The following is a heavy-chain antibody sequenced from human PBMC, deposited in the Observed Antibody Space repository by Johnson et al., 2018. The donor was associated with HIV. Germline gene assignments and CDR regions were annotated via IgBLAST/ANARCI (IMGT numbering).Heavy chain of an antibody. V-gene: IGHV3-30*02. CDR1: GFTLNTYG. D-gene: IGHD3-10*01. J-gene: IGHJ3*02. CDR3: AIDMVRGVTAGGAFDI. Sequence: QMQLVESGGGLVQPGGSLRLSCAVSGFTLNTYGMHWVRQAPGKGLEWVAFIRYDGSYKYYVDSVKGRFIISRDNSKNTLYLQINSLRGEDTAVYYCAIDMVRGVTAGGAFDIWGQGTMVTVSS. CDR2: IRYDGSYK.